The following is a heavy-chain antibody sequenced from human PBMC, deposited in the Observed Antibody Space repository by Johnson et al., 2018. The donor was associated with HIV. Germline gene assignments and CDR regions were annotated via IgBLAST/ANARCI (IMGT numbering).Heavy chain of an antibody. D-gene: IGHD3-10*01. CDR1: GFTFSDYY. CDR2: ISSSGSTI. CDR3: ARGYYYGSGSYYNSGAFDI. Sequence: VQLVESGGGLVKPGGSLRLSCAASGFTFSDYYMSWIRQAPGKGLEWVSYISSSGSTIYYADSVKGRFTISRDNAKNSLYLQMNSLTAGDTAVYYCARGYYYGSGSYYNSGAFDIWGQGTMVTVSS. V-gene: IGHV3-11*04. J-gene: IGHJ3*02.